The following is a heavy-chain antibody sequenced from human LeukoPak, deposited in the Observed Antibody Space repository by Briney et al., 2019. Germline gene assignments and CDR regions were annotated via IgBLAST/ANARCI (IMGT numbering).Heavy chain of an antibody. Sequence: GGSLRLSCAASRFTFSSYWMSWVRQAPGKGLEWVANIRQDGGEIYYVDSVKGRFTISRDNAKNSLCLQMNSLRAEDTAVYYCARDEGVTGYYGMDVWGKGTTVTVSP. V-gene: IGHV3-7*03. J-gene: IGHJ6*04. D-gene: IGHD2-21*02. CDR2: IRQDGGEI. CDR3: ARDEGVTGYYGMDV. CDR1: RFTFSSYW.